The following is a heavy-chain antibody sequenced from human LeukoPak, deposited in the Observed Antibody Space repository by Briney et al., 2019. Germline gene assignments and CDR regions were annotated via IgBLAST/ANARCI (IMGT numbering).Heavy chain of an antibody. D-gene: IGHD3-22*01. V-gene: IGHV3-7*01. CDR2: IKLDGSEK. CDR1: GFTFSDYW. CDR3: AREWAYYYGSSGYFDY. J-gene: IGHJ4*02. Sequence: GESLRLSCAASGFTFSDYWMSWVRQAPGKGLEWVANIKLDGSEKYYVDSVKGRFTVSRDNAKNSLFLQMSSLRAEDTAVYFCAREWAYYYGSSGYFDYWGQGTLVTVSS.